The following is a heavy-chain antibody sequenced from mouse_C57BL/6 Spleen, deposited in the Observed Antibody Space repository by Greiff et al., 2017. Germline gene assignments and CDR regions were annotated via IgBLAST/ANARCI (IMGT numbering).Heavy chain of an antibody. Sequence: EVQVVESEGGLVQPGSSMKLSCTASGFTFSDYYMAWVRQVPEKGLEWVANINYDGSSTYSLDSLKSRFIISRDNAKNILYLQRSGLKSEDTATYYCARAAEGYYFDYWGQGTTLTVSS. V-gene: IGHV5-16*01. CDR1: GFTFSDYY. J-gene: IGHJ2*01. CDR2: INYDGSST. CDR3: ARAAEGYYFDY.